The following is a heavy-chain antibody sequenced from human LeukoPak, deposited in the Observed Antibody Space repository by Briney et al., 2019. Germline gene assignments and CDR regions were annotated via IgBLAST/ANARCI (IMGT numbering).Heavy chain of an antibody. CDR3: ARDYSNWFDP. J-gene: IGHJ5*02. D-gene: IGHD4-11*01. CDR1: GGSISGFY. Sequence: SETLSLTCTVSGGSISGFYWTWIRQPPGKGLEWIGYIYYSGTTNYNPSLKSRVTISVDTSKNQFSLKLSSVTAADTAVYYCARDYSNWFDPWGQGSLVTVSS. V-gene: IGHV4-59*01. CDR2: IYYSGTT.